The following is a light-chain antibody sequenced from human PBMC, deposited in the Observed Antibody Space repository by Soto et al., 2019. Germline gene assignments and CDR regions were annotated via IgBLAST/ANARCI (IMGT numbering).Light chain of an antibody. CDR3: QQYNNWPPHRT. CDR2: GAS. V-gene: IGKV3-15*01. J-gene: IGKJ4*02. CDR1: QSVGSN. Sequence: EIVMTQSPATLSVSPGERATLSCRASQSVGSNLAWYQQKPGQAPRLLIYGASTRATGIPARFSGSGSGTEFTLTISSLQSEDCAIYFCQQYNNWPPHRTFGEVTKVEIK.